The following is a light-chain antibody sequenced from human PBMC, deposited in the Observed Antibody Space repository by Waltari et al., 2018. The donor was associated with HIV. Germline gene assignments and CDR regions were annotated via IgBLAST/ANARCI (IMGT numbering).Light chain of an antibody. V-gene: IGLV1-36*01. CDR2: GN. J-gene: IGLJ2*01. CDR3: STGDFSLKSVV. Sequence: QSALTQEASVSGTVGPKVTLSCTGNSNNIGHYAVGWYQQISHGAPNTVVFGNSLPSGVADRCSGSKSGTIASLTISGLQPEDEAVYHCSTGDFSLKSVVFGGGTKLTV. CDR1: SNNIGHYA.